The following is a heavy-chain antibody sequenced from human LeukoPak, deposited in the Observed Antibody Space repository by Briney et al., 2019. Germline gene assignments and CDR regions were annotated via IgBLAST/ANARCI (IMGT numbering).Heavy chain of an antibody. J-gene: IGHJ5*02. CDR2: IWSDGSSK. CDR3: ARKAATGTNSWFDP. CDR1: GFTFNSYG. D-gene: IGHD6-13*01. Sequence: GTSPRLSCAASGFTFNSYGMHWVRQAPGKGLGWVALIWSDGSSKYYGDSVKGRFTISRDNSKNTLYLQMNSLRAEDTAVYYCARKAATGTNSWFDPWGPGTLVTVSS. V-gene: IGHV3-33*01.